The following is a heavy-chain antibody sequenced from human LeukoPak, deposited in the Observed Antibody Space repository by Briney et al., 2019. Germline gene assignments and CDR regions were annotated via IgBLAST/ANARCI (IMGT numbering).Heavy chain of an antibody. J-gene: IGHJ3*02. CDR2: ISSSGSTI. CDR3: AKVLIWTYGSGNYYKGAFDI. V-gene: IGHV3-48*03. CDR1: GFTFSSYE. D-gene: IGHD3-10*01. Sequence: GGSLRLSCAASGFTFSSYEMNWVHQAPGKGLEWVSYISSSGSTIYYADSVKGRFTISRDNAKNSLYLQMNSLRAEDTAVYYCAKVLIWTYGSGNYYKGAFDIWGQGTMVTVFS.